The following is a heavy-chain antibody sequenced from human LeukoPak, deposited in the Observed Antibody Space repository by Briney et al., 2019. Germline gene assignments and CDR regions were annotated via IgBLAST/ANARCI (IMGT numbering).Heavy chain of an antibody. CDR2: VPNDGSEN. Sequence: GGSLRLSCAASGFTFRLYGMHWVRQAPGKGLEWVAFVPNDGSENQYRDSVKGRFTISRDNAKNSLYLQMNSLRAEDTAVYYCARTVVTGGYYYYYMDVWGKGTTVTVSS. CDR3: ARTVVTGGYYYYYMDV. V-gene: IGHV3-30*02. J-gene: IGHJ6*03. CDR1: GFTFRLYG. D-gene: IGHD4-23*01.